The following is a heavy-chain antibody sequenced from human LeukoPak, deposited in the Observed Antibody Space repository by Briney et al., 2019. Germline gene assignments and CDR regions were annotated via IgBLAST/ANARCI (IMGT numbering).Heavy chain of an antibody. V-gene: IGHV4-34*01. Sequence: SETLSLTCAVYGGSFSGYYWSWIRQPPGKGLEWIGEINHSGSTNYNPSLKSRVTIPVDTSKNQFSLKLSSATAADTAVYYCARALYGTIDYWGQGTLVTVSS. CDR2: INHSGST. D-gene: IGHD3-10*01. CDR1: GGSFSGYY. CDR3: ARALYGTIDY. J-gene: IGHJ4*02.